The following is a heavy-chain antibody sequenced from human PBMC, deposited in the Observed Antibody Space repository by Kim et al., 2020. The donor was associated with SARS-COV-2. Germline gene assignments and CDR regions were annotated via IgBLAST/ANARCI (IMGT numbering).Heavy chain of an antibody. Sequence: GGSLRLSCAASGLTFSDYWMSWVRQAPGKGLEWVANIKTDGSEKSYADSVKGRFTISRDNTKNSLYLQMNSLRAEDTSVYYCASGPRSCGGGCFFYFDCWGQGTLVTVSS. V-gene: IGHV3-7*01. CDR3: ASGPRSCGGGCFFYFDC. CDR2: IKTDGSEK. D-gene: IGHD2-21*02. J-gene: IGHJ4*02. CDR1: GLTFSDYW.